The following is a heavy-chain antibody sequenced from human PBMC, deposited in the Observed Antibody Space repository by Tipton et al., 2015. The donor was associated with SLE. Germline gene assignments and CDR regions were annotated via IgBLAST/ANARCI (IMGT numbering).Heavy chain of an antibody. Sequence: SLRLSCAASGFPFRNFWMSWVRQAPGKGLEWVANIKEDGSDKNFVDSVRGRFTISRDNAKDSLYLQMNSLRTEDTGVYYCARDTGIEKDFDLWGRGTLVTVSS. J-gene: IGHJ2*01. D-gene: IGHD6-13*01. CDR2: IKEDGSDK. CDR1: GFPFRNFW. V-gene: IGHV3-7*01. CDR3: ARDTGIEKDFDL.